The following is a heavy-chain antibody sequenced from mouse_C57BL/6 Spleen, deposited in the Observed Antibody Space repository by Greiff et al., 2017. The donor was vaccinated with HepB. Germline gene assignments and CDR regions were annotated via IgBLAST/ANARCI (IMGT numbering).Heavy chain of an antibody. CDR3: ARWLRTKYFDY. J-gene: IGHJ2*01. CDR1: GYTFTSYW. D-gene: IGHD2-14*01. Sequence: QVQLQQPGAELVMPGASVKLPCKASGYTFTSYWMHWVKQRPGQGLEWIGEIDPSDSYTNYNQKFKGKSTLTVDKSSSTAYMQLSSLTSEDSAVYYCARWLRTKYFDYWGQGTTLTVSS. V-gene: IGHV1-69*01. CDR2: IDPSDSYT.